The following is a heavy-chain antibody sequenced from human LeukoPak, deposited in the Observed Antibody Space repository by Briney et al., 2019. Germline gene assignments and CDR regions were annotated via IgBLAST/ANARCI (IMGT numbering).Heavy chain of an antibody. D-gene: IGHD2-2*01. J-gene: IGHJ5*02. CDR1: GFSFTRYW. CDR2: IYPGDSDT. CDR3: ARHHIVVSPAGEFDP. V-gene: IGHV5-51*01. Sequence: GESLKIYCKGSGFSFTRYWIGWVRQMPGKGLEWKGLIYPGDSDTRYSPSFQSQVTISDDKSISTAYLQWSMLKASDTAMYYCARHHIVVSPAGEFDPWGQGTLVTVSS.